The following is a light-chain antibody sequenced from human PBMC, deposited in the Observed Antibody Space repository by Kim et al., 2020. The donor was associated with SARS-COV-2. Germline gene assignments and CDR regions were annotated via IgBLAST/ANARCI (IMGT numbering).Light chain of an antibody. CDR1: NIGGKN. Sequence: VSVALGQTARITCGGNNIGGKNVHWYQQKPGQATVLVIYRDNNRPSGIPERFAGSNSGRTATLTISGAQAGDEADYYCQVWDSSTIFGGGTQLTVL. V-gene: IGLV3-9*01. CDR2: RDN. CDR3: QVWDSSTI. J-gene: IGLJ7*01.